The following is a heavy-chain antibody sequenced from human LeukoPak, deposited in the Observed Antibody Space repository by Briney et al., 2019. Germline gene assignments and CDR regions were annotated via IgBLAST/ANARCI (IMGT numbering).Heavy chain of an antibody. CDR1: GGSFGGYY. J-gene: IGHJ4*02. D-gene: IGHD3-3*01. CDR3: AREHGFWSGYSVDVVYYFDY. Sequence: SETLSLTCAVYGGSFGGYYWSWIRQPPGKGLEWIGEINHSGSTNYNPSLKSRVTISVDTSKNQFSLKLSSVTAADTAVYYCAREHGFWSGYSVDVVYYFDYWGQGTLVTVSS. CDR2: INHSGST. V-gene: IGHV4-34*01.